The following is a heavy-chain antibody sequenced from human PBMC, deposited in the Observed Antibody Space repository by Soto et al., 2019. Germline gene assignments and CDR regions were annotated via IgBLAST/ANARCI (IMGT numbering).Heavy chain of an antibody. Sequence: EVQLVESGGGLVQPGGSLRLSCEASGFTFSDYDMHWVRQAPGKGLEWVSAVGTEGDTYYPDFVKGRFTVSRDNGKSSLLLDMNSRSAGDTAVYYCGRGTADGSGSYYIDYWGQGTLVTVSS. D-gene: IGHD3-10*01. CDR1: GFTFSDYD. CDR3: GRGTADGSGSYYIDY. J-gene: IGHJ4*02. V-gene: IGHV3-13*01. CDR2: VGTEGDT.